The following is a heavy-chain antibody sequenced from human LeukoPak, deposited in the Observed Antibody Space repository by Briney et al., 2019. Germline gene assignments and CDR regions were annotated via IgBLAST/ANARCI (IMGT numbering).Heavy chain of an antibody. V-gene: IGHV4-34*01. CDR1: GGSFSGYY. CDR2: INHSGST. CDR3: ERGRAGYCSGGSCYSRGIGKFNWFDP. Sequence: SETLSLTCAVYGGSFSGYYWSWIRQPPGKGLEWIGEINHSGSTNYNPSLKSRVTISVDTSKNQFSLKLSSVTAADTAVYYCERGRAGYCSGGSCYSRGIGKFNWFDPWGQGTLVTVSS. J-gene: IGHJ5*02. D-gene: IGHD2-15*01.